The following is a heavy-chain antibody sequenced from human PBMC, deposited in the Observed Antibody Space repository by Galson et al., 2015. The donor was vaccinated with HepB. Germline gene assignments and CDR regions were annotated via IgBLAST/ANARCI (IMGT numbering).Heavy chain of an antibody. CDR2: ISAYNGNT. D-gene: IGHD2-2*01. V-gene: IGHV1-18*01. J-gene: IGHJ6*03. CDR3: ARASCSSTSCYYYYYMDV. CDR1: GYTFTSYG. Sequence: SVKVSCKASGYTFTSYGISWVRQAPGQGLEWMGWISAYNGNTNYAQKLQGRVTMTTDTSTSTAYMELRSLRSDDTAVYYCARASCSSTSCYYYYYMDVWGKGTTVTVSS.